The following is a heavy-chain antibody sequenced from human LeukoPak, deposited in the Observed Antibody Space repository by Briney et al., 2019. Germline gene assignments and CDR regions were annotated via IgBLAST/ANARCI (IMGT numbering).Heavy chain of an antibody. D-gene: IGHD4/OR15-4a*01. CDR1: GFTFSIYA. CDR3: ARDLAWGAY. V-gene: IGHV3-21*01. Sequence: GGSLRLSRVASGFTFSIYAMSWVRHAPGKGLEWVSSITSSSSSIYSADSVKGRLTISRDNAKNSLYLEMNSLRDEDTAVYYCARDLAWGAYWGQGTLVTVSS. CDR2: ITSSSSSI. J-gene: IGHJ4*02.